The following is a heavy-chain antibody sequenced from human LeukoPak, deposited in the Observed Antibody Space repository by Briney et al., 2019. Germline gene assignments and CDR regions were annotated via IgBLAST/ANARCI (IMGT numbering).Heavy chain of an antibody. D-gene: IGHD2-8*01. CDR3: ARGGYCTNGVCSFDI. V-gene: IGHV4-30-2*01. CDR1: GGSISSGGYS. Sequence: SETLSLTCAVSGGSISSGGYSWSWIRQPPGKGLEWIGYIYHSGSTYYNPSLKSRVTISVDRSKNQFSLKLSSVTAAHTAVYYCARGGYCTNGVCSFDIWGQGTMVTVSS. CDR2: IYHSGST. J-gene: IGHJ3*02.